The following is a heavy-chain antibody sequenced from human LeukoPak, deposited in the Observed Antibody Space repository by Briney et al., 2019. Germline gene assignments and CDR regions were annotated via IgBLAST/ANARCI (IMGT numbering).Heavy chain of an antibody. V-gene: IGHV3-7*01. Sequence: GGSLRLFCAASGFTLINYRMSWVRQAPGKGLEWVANINQDGSDKDYLDSVKGRFTISRDNTQNSLSLHMNNVRADDTAVYYCARIWQWLDHRNYFDSWGQGTLVTVSS. CDR2: INQDGSDK. CDR3: ARIWQWLDHRNYFDS. J-gene: IGHJ4*02. CDR1: GFTLINYR. D-gene: IGHD6-19*01.